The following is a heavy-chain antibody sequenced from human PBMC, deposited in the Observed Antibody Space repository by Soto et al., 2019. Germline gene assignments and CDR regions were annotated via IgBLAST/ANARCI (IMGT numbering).Heavy chain of an antibody. Sequence: ASVKVSCKASGGTFSSYAISWVRQAPGQGLEWMGGIIPIFGTANYAQKFQGRVTMTADESTSTAYMELRSLRSDDTAVYYCARDAVVRSLSWFDPWGQGTLVTVSS. D-gene: IGHD2-8*01. CDR1: GGTFSSYA. CDR2: IIPIFGTA. CDR3: ARDAVVRSLSWFDP. V-gene: IGHV1-69*13. J-gene: IGHJ5*02.